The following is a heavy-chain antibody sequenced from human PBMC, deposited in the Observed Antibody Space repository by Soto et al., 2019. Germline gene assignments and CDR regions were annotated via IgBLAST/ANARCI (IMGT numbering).Heavy chain of an antibody. CDR3: TGEVASGY. D-gene: IGHD2-8*02. Sequence: QVQLVESGGGVVQPGRSLRLSCAVSGFTVSTYGMHWVRQAPGKGLEWVAVISRDGGTKHYADSVKGRFTISRDNSMNTLFLEMNSLRGDDMAVYYCTGEVASGYWGQGTLVAVSS. CDR2: ISRDGGTK. CDR1: GFTVSTYG. J-gene: IGHJ4*02. V-gene: IGHV3-30*03.